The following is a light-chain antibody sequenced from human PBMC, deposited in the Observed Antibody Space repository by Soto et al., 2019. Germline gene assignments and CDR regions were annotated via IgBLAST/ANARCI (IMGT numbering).Light chain of an antibody. V-gene: IGKV3D-15*01. J-gene: IGKJ4*01. CDR2: DVS. Sequence: EIVLTQSPGTLSLSPGGSATLSCRASQSVRSYLAWYQQKSGQAPRLLIYDVSNRATGIPARFSGSGSGAEFTLTISSLQSEDFAVYYCQHYVNWPLTFGGGTKVDIK. CDR1: QSVRSY. CDR3: QHYVNWPLT.